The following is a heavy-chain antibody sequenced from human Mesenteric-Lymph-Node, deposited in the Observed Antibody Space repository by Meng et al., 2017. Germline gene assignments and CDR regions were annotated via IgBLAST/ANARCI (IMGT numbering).Heavy chain of an antibody. Sequence: HPQRQESGPGLVKPSETLSLTCTVSGGSISSSRHYWGWIRQPPGKGLEWIGSIYYSGSTYYNPSLKSRVTISMDTSKNQFSLRLSSVTAADTAVYYCTTLYGDSISWGQGTLVTVFS. V-gene: IGHV4-39*01. CDR3: TTLYGDSIS. CDR1: GGSISSSRHY. J-gene: IGHJ4*02. CDR2: IYYSGST. D-gene: IGHD4-17*01.